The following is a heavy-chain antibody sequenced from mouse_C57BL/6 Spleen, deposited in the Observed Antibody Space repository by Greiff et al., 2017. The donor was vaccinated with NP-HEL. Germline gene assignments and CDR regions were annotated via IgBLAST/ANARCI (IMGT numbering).Heavy chain of an antibody. J-gene: IGHJ4*01. CDR1: GYTFTSYW. D-gene: IGHD2-3*01. CDR3: AREANDGYFYAMDY. Sequence: QVQLKQPGAELVKPGASVKLSCKASGYTFTSYWMHWVKQRPGQGLEWIGMIHPNSGSTNYNEKFESKATLTVDKSSSTAYMQLSSLTSEDSAVYYCAREANDGYFYAMDYWGQGTSVTVSS. CDR2: IHPNSGST. V-gene: IGHV1-64*01.